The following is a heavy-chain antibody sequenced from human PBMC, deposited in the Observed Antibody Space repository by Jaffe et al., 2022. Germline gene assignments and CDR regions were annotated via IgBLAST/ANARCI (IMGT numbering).Heavy chain of an antibody. CDR1: GYTFTGYY. D-gene: IGHD3-10*01. CDR2: INPNSGGT. Sequence: QVQLVQSGAEVKKPGASVKVSCKASGYTFTGYYMHWVRQAPGQGLEWMGWINPNSGGTNYAQKFQGRVTMTRDTSISTAYMELSRLRSDDTAVYYCGVLLWFGELFDWFDPWGQGTLVTVSS. V-gene: IGHV1-2*02. J-gene: IGHJ5*02. CDR3: GVLLWFGELFDWFDP.